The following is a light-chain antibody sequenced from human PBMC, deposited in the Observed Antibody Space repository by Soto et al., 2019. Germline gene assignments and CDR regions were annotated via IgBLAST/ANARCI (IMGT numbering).Light chain of an antibody. CDR2: DVN. V-gene: IGLV2-14*01. CDR1: SSDVGGYDY. CDR3: SSYTGSSTFV. Sequence: QSVLTQPASLSGSTGQSITISCTGNSSDVGGYDYVSWYQQLPGKAPKLLIYDVNNRPSGVSHRFSGSKSGNTASLTISGLQAEDEADYYCSSYTGSSTFVFGTGTKVTVL. J-gene: IGLJ1*01.